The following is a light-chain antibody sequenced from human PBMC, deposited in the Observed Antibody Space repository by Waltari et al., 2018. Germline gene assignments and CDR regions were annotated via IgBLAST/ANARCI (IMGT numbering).Light chain of an antibody. V-gene: IGKV3-20*01. CDR1: QTIRGS. CDR2: GAS. Sequence: ELVLTQSPGTLSLPPGERATLSCRARQTIRGSLAWYQQKPGQAPRLLIYGASSRAAGIPDRFSGSGSGTDFSLTISRLEPEDFAVYYCQHYVRLPVTFGRGTKVEIK. CDR3: QHYVRLPVT. J-gene: IGKJ1*01.